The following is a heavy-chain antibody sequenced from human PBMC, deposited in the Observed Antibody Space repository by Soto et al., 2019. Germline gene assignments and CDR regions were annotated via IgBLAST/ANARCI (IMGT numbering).Heavy chain of an antibody. Sequence: PRWSLRPSCEPTGPTFSRYTINWVRQAPGKGLEWVSYISSSSSTIYYADSVKGRFTISRDNAKNSLYLQMNRLRDEDTAVYYCARDQEVDYWGQGTLVTVSS. V-gene: IGHV3-48*02. CDR2: ISSSSSTI. J-gene: IGHJ4*02. CDR1: GPTFSRYT. CDR3: ARDQEVDY.